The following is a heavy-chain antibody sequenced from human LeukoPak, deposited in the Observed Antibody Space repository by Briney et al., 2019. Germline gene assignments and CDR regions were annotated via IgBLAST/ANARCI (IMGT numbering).Heavy chain of an antibody. J-gene: IGHJ6*03. V-gene: IGHV4-34*01. CDR1: GGSFSGYY. CDR3: ARNIVATILTGYYYYMDV. D-gene: IGHD5-12*01. Sequence: SETLSFTCAVYGGSFSGYYWSWIRQPPGKGLEWIGEINHSGSTNYNPSLKSRVTISVDTSKNQFSLKLSSVTAADTAVYYCARNIVATILTGYYYYMDVWGKGTTVTVSS. CDR2: INHSGST.